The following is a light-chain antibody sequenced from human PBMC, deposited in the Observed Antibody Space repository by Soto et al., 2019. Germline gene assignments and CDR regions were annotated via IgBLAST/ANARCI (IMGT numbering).Light chain of an antibody. J-gene: IGKJ2*01. Sequence: EIVLTQSPGTLSLSPGERATLSCSASQSVTNSYLAWYQQKPGQTPRLLIYGASSRATGIPDRFSGSGSGIDFTLTISRLEPEEFAVYYCQQYGSSPRTFGQGTKLEIK. V-gene: IGKV3-20*01. CDR3: QQYGSSPRT. CDR2: GAS. CDR1: QSVTNSY.